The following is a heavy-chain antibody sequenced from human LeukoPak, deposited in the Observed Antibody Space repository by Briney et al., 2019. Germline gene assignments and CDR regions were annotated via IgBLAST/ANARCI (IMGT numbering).Heavy chain of an antibody. CDR2: IYPGDSDT. CDR1: GYSFTSYW. D-gene: IGHD5-24*01. Sequence: GESLRISCKGSGYSFTSYWIGWVRQMPGKGLEWMGIIYPGDSDTRYSPSFQGQVTISADKSISTAYLQWSSLEASDTAMYYCARHGRDGYNARDYWGQGTLVTVSS. J-gene: IGHJ4*02. CDR3: ARHGRDGYNARDY. V-gene: IGHV5-51*01.